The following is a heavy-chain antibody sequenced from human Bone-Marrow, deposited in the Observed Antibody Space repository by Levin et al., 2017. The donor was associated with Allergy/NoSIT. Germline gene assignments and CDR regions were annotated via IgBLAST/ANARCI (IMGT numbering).Heavy chain of an antibody. D-gene: IGHD6-19*01. CDR2: INPDGSEK. CDR3: AKGGGSGWPFDY. J-gene: IGHJ4*02. Sequence: GGSLRLSCAASGFTFSSCWMSWVRQAPGKGLEWVANINPDGSEKNYVESVKGRFTISRDNTKNSLYLQLNSLRDEDIAVYYCAKGGGSGWPFDYWGQGDLVTVSS. CDR1: GFTFSSCW. V-gene: IGHV3-7*01.